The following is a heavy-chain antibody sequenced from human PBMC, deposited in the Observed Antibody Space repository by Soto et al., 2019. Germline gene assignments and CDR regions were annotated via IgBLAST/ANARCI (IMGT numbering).Heavy chain of an antibody. V-gene: IGHV4-59*08. CDR2: IYFRGTT. J-gene: IGHJ6*02. CDR1: GGSISSYY. CDR3: ARRIQYYYGLDV. D-gene: IGHD5-18*01. Sequence: ETLSLTCTVSGGSISSYYWSWIRQPPGKGLEWIGYIYFRGTTNYNPSLKSRVTMSADTSKNQFSLKLTSATAADTAVYYCARRIQYYYGLDVWGQGTTVTVSS.